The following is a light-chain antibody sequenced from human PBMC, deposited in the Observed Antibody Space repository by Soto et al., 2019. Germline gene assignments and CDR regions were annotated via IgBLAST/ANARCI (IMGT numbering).Light chain of an antibody. V-gene: IGKV3-20*01. CDR2: GAS. CDR1: QSVSSIY. CDR3: QQYGSAALT. J-gene: IGKJ4*01. Sequence: EIVLTQSPGTLSLSPGERATLSCRASQSVSSIYLAWYQQKPGQAPRLLIYGASSRPTGIPDRFIGSGSGTDFTLTISRLEPEDFAVYYCQQYGSAALTFGGGTKVEIK.